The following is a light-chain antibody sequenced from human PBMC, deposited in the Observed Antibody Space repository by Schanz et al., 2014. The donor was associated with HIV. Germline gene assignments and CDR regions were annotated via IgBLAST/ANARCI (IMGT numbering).Light chain of an antibody. CDR3: QQRSNWPLA. V-gene: IGKV3-11*01. CDR1: QSVSIY. J-gene: IGKJ3*01. CDR2: DAS. Sequence: EIVMTQSPATLSVSPGERATLSCRASQSVSIYLAWYKQKPGQSPRLLIYDASNRATGIPDRFSGSGSGTDFTLTINRLEPEDFAVYYCQQRSNWPLAFGPGTKVDIK.